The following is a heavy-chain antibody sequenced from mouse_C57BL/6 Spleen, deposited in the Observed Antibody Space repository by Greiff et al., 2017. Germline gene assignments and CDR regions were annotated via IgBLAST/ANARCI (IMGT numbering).Heavy chain of an antibody. V-gene: IGHV6-6*01. CDR2: IRNKANNHAT. CDR3: TRRHGSSYDYFDY. J-gene: IGHJ2*01. CDR1: GFTFSDAW. Sequence: EVQVVESGGGLVQPGGSMKLSCAASGFTFSDAWMDWVRQSPEKGLEWVAEIRNKANNHATYYAESVKGRFTISRDDSKSSVYLQMNSLRAEDTGIYYCTRRHGSSYDYFDYWGQGTTLTVSS. D-gene: IGHD1-1*01.